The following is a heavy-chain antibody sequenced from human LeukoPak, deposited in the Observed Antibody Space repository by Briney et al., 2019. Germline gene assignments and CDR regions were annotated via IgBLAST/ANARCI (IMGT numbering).Heavy chain of an antibody. Sequence: TLSLTCTVSGGSISSGGYYWSWIRQPPGKALEWLALLYWNDYKYYSPSLKSRLSITRDTSKNQVVLTLTNMDPVDTATYFCAHSRTSAWPTPYNYFDPWGQGTLVTVSS. CDR3: AHSRTSAWPTPYNYFDP. CDR1: GGSISSGGYY. J-gene: IGHJ5*02. CDR2: LYWNDYK. D-gene: IGHD6-19*01. V-gene: IGHV2-5*01.